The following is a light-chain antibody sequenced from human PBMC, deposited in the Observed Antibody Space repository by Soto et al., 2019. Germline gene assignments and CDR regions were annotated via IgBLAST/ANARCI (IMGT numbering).Light chain of an antibody. Sequence: DLQMTQSPSSLSASVGDRVTITCRASQSIASRLNWYQHKPGSAHKLLIYGASTLESRGPSRFSGSGSGTDFTLTVSSLQVEDFATYYYQHTDTIPRTFGQGTTV. CDR1: QSIASR. V-gene: IGKV1-39*01. CDR3: QHTDTIPRT. J-gene: IGKJ1*01. CDR2: GAS.